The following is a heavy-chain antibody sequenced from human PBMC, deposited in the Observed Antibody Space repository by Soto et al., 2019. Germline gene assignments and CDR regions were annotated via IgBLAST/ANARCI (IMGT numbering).Heavy chain of an antibody. CDR3: ARDFDQRGIQLWLNWFDP. Sequence: NPGGSLRLSCAASGFTFSSYSMNWVRQAPGKGLEWVSSISSSSSYIYYADSVKGRFTISRDNAKNSLYLQMNSLRVEDTAVYYCARDFDQRGIQLWLNWFDPWGHGTLVTVSS. V-gene: IGHV3-21*01. CDR2: ISSSSSYI. D-gene: IGHD5-18*01. J-gene: IGHJ5*02. CDR1: GFTFSSYS.